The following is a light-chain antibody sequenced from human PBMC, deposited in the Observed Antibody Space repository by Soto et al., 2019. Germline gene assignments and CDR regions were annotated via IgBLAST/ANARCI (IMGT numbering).Light chain of an antibody. Sequence: QSALTQPPSVSAAPGQRVTISCSGSSSNIGNNFVSWYQQLPGRAPKLLIYDTNQRPSGIPDRFSASKSGTSATLGITGLQTGDDADYYCGTWDSSLSVNVFGTGTKVTVL. J-gene: IGLJ1*01. V-gene: IGLV1-51*01. CDR1: SSNIGNNF. CDR3: GTWDSSLSVNV. CDR2: DTN.